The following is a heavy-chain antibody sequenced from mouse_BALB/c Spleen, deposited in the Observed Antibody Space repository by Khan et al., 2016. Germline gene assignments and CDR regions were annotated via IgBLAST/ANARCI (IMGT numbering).Heavy chain of an antibody. V-gene: IGHV1-77*01. J-gene: IGHJ4*01. D-gene: IGHD1-2*01. CDR3: ARSYYGYFSMDY. CDR1: GYTFTDYY. CDR2: IFPGSGGT. Sequence: QVQLQQSGTELPRPGASVKLSCKASGYTFTDYYLHWVKQRTGQGLEWIGDIFPGSGGTYYNEKFKGKASLTADTSSSTAYMQLSSLTSEDSAVYFCARSYYGYFSMDYWGHGASVTVSS.